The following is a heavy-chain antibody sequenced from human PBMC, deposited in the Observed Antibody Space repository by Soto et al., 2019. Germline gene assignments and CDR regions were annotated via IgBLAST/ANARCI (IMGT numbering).Heavy chain of an antibody. D-gene: IGHD4-17*01. Sequence: QVQLQESGPGLVKPSQTLSLTCTVSGGSISSGGYYWSWIRQHPGKGLEWVGYIYYSGSTYYNPSLKSRVTISVDTSKNQFSLKLSSVTAADTAVYYCARASDGDYPWFDPWGQGTLVTVSS. CDR3: ARASDGDYPWFDP. CDR2: IYYSGST. V-gene: IGHV4-31*03. J-gene: IGHJ5*02. CDR1: GGSISSGGYY.